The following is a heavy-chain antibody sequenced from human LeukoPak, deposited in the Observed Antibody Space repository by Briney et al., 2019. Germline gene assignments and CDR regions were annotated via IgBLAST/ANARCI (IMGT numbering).Heavy chain of an antibody. CDR1: GFTFSSYS. CDR2: ISSSSSTI. V-gene: IGHV3-48*01. Sequence: TGGSLRLSCAASGFTFSSYSMNWVRQAPGKGLEWVSYISSSSSTIYYADSVKGRFTISRDNAKNSVYLQMNSLRAEDTAVYYCARDPPSIAVAGKFDYWGQGTLVTVSS. CDR3: ARDPPSIAVAGKFDY. J-gene: IGHJ4*02. D-gene: IGHD6-19*01.